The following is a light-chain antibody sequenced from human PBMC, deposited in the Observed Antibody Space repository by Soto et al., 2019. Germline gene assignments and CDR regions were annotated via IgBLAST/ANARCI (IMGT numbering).Light chain of an antibody. CDR1: QRISSY. CDR3: QQRYSTRWT. V-gene: IGKV1-39*01. J-gene: IGKJ1*01. Sequence: DSQMPPSPSSLSASVGDRVTITCRACQRISSYLNWYQQKPGKAPKLLIYAASSLQSGVPSRFSGGGSGTAFTLTISRLQPEDFATYCCQQRYSTRWTCGQGTKVEIK. CDR2: AAS.